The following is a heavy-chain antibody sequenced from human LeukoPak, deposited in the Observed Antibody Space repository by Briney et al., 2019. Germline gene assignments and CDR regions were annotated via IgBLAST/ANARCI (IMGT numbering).Heavy chain of an antibody. J-gene: IGHJ4*02. Sequence: PGGSLRLSCAASGFTFSSYWMSWVRQAPGKGLEWVANIKQDGSEKYYVDSVKGRFTISRDNAKNSLYLQMNSLRAEDTAVYYCAREVYSSSSDFDYWGQGTLVTVSS. V-gene: IGHV3-7*01. CDR1: GFTFSSYW. CDR2: IKQDGSEK. CDR3: AREVYSSSSDFDY. D-gene: IGHD6-6*01.